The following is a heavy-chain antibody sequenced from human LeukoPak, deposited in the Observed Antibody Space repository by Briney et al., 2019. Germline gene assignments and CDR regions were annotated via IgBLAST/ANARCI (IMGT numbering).Heavy chain of an antibody. CDR3: ARSWFGEFRGLVDY. CDR1: GGSFSGYY. CDR2: INHSGSI. D-gene: IGHD3-10*01. V-gene: IGHV4-34*01. J-gene: IGHJ4*02. Sequence: SETLSLTCAVYGGSFSGYYWSWIRQPPGKGLEWIGEINHSGSINYNPSLKSRVTISVDTSKNQFSLKLSSVTAADTAVYYCARSWFGEFRGLVDYWGQGTLVTVSS.